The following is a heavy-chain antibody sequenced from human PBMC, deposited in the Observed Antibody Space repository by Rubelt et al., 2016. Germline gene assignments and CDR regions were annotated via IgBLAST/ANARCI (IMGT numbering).Heavy chain of an antibody. CDR3: AKDPDYDFYSGRPTTFDV. D-gene: IGHD3/OR15-3a*01. CDR2: MSYDGGNQ. V-gene: IGHV3-30*18. J-gene: IGHJ3*01. Sequence: GKGLEWVAVMSYDGGNQYYGDSVKGRFTISRDNSKNTLYLQMNSLRADDTAIYFGAKDPDYDFYSGRPTTFDVLGQGPLVTVSS.